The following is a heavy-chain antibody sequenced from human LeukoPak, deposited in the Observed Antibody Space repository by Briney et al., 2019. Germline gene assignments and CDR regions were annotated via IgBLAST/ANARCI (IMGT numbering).Heavy chain of an antibody. D-gene: IGHD6-19*01. CDR2: INSDGSST. CDR1: GFTFSSYW. CDR3: ARSRPVAGPQYYFDY. Sequence: GGSLRLSCAASGFTFSSYWMHWVRQAPGKGLVWVSRINSDGSSTSYADSVKGRFTISRDNAKNTLYLQMNSLRAEDTAVYYCARSRPVAGPQYYFDYWGQGTLVTVSS. V-gene: IGHV3-74*01. J-gene: IGHJ4*02.